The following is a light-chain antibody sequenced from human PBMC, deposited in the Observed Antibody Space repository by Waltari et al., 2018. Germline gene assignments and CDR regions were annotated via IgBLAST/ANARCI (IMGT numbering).Light chain of an antibody. CDR3: QKYERLPAT. J-gene: IGKJ1*01. CDR1: QRIGRS. Sequence: EIVLMQSPGTLSLSPGERATLSCRASQRIGRSLVWYQQKPGQAPRLLIYDVSRRATGIPDRFSGSGYGTDFSLTISRLEPEDFAVYYCQKYERLPATFGQGTTVEIK. CDR2: DVS. V-gene: IGKV3-20*01.